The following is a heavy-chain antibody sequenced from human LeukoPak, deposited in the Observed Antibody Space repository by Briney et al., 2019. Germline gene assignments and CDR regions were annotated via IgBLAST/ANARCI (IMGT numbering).Heavy chain of an antibody. CDR1: GFTLSSNW. Sequence: PGGSLRLSCEASGFTLSSNWMTWVRQTPGKGLEWVADINQDESEKNYADSVKGRFTISRDNARNSLYLQMNSLRAEDTAVYYCARAAGEMATIRYWGQGTLVTVSS. D-gene: IGHD5-24*01. V-gene: IGHV3-7*01. CDR3: ARAAGEMATIRY. J-gene: IGHJ4*02. CDR2: INQDESEK.